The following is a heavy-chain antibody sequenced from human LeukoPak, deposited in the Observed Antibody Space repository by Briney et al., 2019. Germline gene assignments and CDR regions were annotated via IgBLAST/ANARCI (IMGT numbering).Heavy chain of an antibody. D-gene: IGHD1-26*01. V-gene: IGHV4-38-2*02. CDR3: ARDGSYYRDWFDP. CDR1: GYSISTGYF. CDR2: IYHSGTT. Sequence: SETLSLACTVSGYSISTGYFWGWIRQTPGKGLEWIGSIYHSGTTYYNPSLKSRVTISVDTSENQFSLKLNSVTAADTAVYYCARDGSYYRDWFDPWGQGTLVTVS. J-gene: IGHJ5*02.